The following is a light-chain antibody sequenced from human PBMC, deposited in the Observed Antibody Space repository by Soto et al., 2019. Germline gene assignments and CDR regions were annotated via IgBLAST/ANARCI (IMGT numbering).Light chain of an antibody. Sequence: QSALTQPASVSGSPGQSITISCTGTSSDVGGYNYVSWYQQHPGKAPNLIIYDVSNRPSGVSNRFSGSKSGNTASLTISGLQAEDEADYYCSSYTTGSTLEVFGSGTKLTVL. J-gene: IGLJ1*01. CDR3: SSYTTGSTLEV. V-gene: IGLV2-14*01. CDR2: DVS. CDR1: SSDVGGYNY.